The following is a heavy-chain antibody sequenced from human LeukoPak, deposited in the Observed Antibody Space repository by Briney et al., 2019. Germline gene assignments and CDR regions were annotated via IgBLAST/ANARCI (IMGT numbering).Heavy chain of an antibody. J-gene: IGHJ3*01. CDR2: ISAYNGNT. V-gene: IGHV1-18*01. CDR3: AKDRGPQTGSKVDDAFDV. CDR1: GYTFTSYG. D-gene: IGHD1-7*01. Sequence: GASVKVSCKASGYTFTSYGISWVRQAPGQGLEWMGWISAYNGNTNYAQKLQGRVTMTTDTSTSTAYMELRSLRSDDTAVYYCAKDRGPQTGSKVDDAFDVWGQGTMVTVS.